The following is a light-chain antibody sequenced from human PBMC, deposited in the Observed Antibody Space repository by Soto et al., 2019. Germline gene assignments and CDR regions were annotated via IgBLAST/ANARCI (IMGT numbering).Light chain of an antibody. V-gene: IGKV3-15*01. CDR1: QSVSGN. CDR2: GAS. J-gene: IGKJ5*01. CDR3: QQYNYRPPA. Sequence: EIVMTQSPATLSVSPGERAALSCRASQSVSGNLAWYQQTPGQAPRLLIYGASTRATGIPARFSGSGCGTDFTLTISSLKSEDFAVYYCQQYNYRPPAFGQGTRLEIK.